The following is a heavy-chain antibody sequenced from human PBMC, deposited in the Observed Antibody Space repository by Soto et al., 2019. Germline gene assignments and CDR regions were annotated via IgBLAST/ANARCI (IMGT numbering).Heavy chain of an antibody. D-gene: IGHD3-10*01. CDR3: ARGSGSYNHPLGY. CDR1: GYSFPNYW. V-gene: IGHV5-51*01. CDR2: IYPGDSDT. J-gene: IGHJ4*02. Sequence: GESLKISCKGSGYSFPNYWIGWVRQMPGKGLEWMGIIYPGDSDTRYSPSFQGQVTISADKSISTAYLQWSSLKASDTAMYYCARGSGSYNHPLGYWGQGTLVTVSS.